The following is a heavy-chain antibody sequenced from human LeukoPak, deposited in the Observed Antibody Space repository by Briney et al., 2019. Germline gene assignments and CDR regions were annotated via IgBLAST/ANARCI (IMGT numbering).Heavy chain of an antibody. CDR2: INPKSGGT. V-gene: IGHV1-2*02. D-gene: IGHD5-12*01. Sequence: ASVKVSCKASGNTFSGYYIHWVRQAPGQGLEWMGWINPKSGGTNYAQKFQGRVSMTRDASISTAYMELSRLRSDDTAVYFCARGSGSRGYETWGQGTLVTVSS. J-gene: IGHJ5*02. CDR1: GNTFSGYY. CDR3: ARGSGSRGYET.